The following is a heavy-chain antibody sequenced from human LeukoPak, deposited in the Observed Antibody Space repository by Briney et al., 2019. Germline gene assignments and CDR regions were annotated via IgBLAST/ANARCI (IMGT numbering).Heavy chain of an antibody. Sequence: ASVKVSCKASGGTFSSYAISWVRQAPGQGLEWMGGIFPIFGTANYAQKFQGRVTITADESTSTAYMELSSLRSEDTAVYYCARPLGLDYYGSGSYPLDYWGQGTLVTVSS. CDR2: IFPIFGTA. CDR1: GGTFSSYA. CDR3: ARPLGLDYYGSGSYPLDY. V-gene: IGHV1-69*13. J-gene: IGHJ4*02. D-gene: IGHD3-10*01.